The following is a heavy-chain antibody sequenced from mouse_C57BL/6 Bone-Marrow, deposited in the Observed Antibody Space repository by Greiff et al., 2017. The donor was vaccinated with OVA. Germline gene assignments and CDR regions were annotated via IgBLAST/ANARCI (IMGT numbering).Heavy chain of an antibody. Sequence: EVMLVESGGGLVQPGGSMKLSCVASGFTFSNYWMNWVRQSPEKGLEWVAQIRLKSDNYATHYAESVKGRFTISRDDSKSSVYLQMNNLRAEDTGIYYCTGDTVKYFDVWGTGTTVTVSS. D-gene: IGHD1-1*01. V-gene: IGHV6-3*01. J-gene: IGHJ1*03. CDR3: TGDTVKYFDV. CDR2: IRLKSDNYAT. CDR1: GFTFSNYW.